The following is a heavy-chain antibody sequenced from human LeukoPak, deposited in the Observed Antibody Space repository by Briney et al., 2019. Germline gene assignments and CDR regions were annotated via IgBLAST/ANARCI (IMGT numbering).Heavy chain of an antibody. CDR1: GFTFGDYA. V-gene: IGHV3-49*04. J-gene: IGHJ4*02. Sequence: GGSLRLSFTASGFTFGDYAMSWVRQAPGKGLEWVGFIRSKAYGGTTEYAASVKGRFTISRDDSKSIAYLQMNSLKTEDTAVYYCTRIGGYSYGYFDYWGQGTLVTVSS. D-gene: IGHD5-18*01. CDR3: TRIGGYSYGYFDY. CDR2: IRSKAYGGTT.